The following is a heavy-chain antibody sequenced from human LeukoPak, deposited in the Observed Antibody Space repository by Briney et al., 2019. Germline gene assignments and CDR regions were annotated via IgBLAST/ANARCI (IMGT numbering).Heavy chain of an antibody. Sequence: GGSLRLSCAASGFIFSDYGMSWVRQAPGKGLEWVSSISFSSTHIYYADSIQGRFTISRDNAENSLYLQMNSLRAEDTAVYYCARDESTTWPSLNGYFDLWGRGTLVTVSS. D-gene: IGHD4-17*01. J-gene: IGHJ2*01. CDR2: ISFSSTHI. CDR1: GFIFSDYG. CDR3: ARDESTTWPSLNGYFDL. V-gene: IGHV3-21*06.